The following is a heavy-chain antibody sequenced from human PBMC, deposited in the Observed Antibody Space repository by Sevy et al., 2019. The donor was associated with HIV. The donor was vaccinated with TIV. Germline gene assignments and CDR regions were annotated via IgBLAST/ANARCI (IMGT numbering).Heavy chain of an antibody. CDR3: AREGCSSTSCYSGRHYFDY. D-gene: IGHD2-2*01. CDR1: GFTVSSNY. CDR2: IYSDGST. Sequence: GGSLRLSCAASGFTVSSNYMSWVRQAPGKGLEWVSVIYSDGSTYYADSVKGRFTISRDNSKNTLYLQMNSLRAEDTAVYYCAREGCSSTSCYSGRHYFDYWGQGTLVTVSS. V-gene: IGHV3-53*01. J-gene: IGHJ4*02.